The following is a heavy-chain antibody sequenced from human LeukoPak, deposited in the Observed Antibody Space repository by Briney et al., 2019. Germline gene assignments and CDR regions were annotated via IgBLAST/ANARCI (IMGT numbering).Heavy chain of an antibody. CDR1: GFTFSSYG. J-gene: IGHJ6*02. Sequence: GRSLRLSCAASGFTFSSYGMHWVRQALDKGLEWVAVISYDGSNKYYADSVKGRFTISRDNSKNTLYLQMNSLRAEDTAVYYCARDTGSYTGMDVWGQGTTVTVSS. V-gene: IGHV3-30*03. CDR2: ISYDGSNK. D-gene: IGHD1-26*01. CDR3: ARDTGSYTGMDV.